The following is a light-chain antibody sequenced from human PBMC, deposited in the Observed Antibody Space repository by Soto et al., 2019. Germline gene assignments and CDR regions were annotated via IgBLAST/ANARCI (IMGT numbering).Light chain of an antibody. CDR1: QSVSSS. Sequence: EIVLTQSPGTLSLSSGERATLSCRASQSVSSSLAWYQQKPGQAPRLLIFGASTRATGTPDRFTGSGSGTDFTLSISRLEPEDFAVYYCQQYGNSPLTFGGGTKVEIK. J-gene: IGKJ4*01. CDR3: QQYGNSPLT. V-gene: IGKV3-20*01. CDR2: GAS.